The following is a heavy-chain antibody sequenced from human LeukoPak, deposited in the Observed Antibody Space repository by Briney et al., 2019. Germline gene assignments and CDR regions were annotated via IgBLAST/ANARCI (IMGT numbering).Heavy chain of an antibody. D-gene: IGHD2-8*01. CDR2: INHSGST. CDR1: GGSFSGYY. J-gene: IGHJ6*02. V-gene: IGHV4-34*01. Sequence: SETLSLTCAVYGGSFSGYYWSWIRQPPGKGLEWIGEINHSGSTYYNPSLKSRVTIPVDRSKNQFSLKLSSVTAADTAVYYCARDRGPYALYYYYGMDVWGQGTTVTVSS. CDR3: ARDRGPYALYYYYGMDV.